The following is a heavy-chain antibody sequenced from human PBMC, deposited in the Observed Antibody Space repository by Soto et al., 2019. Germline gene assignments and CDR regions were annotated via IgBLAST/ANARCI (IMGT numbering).Heavy chain of an antibody. J-gene: IGHJ4*02. V-gene: IGHV4-59*12. CDR1: GGSISSYY. D-gene: IGHD6-19*01. CDR2: IYYSGST. Sequence: SETLSLTCTVSGGSISSYYWSWIRQPPGKGLEWIGYIYYSGSTNYNPSLKSRVTISVHTSNSQFSLELSSVTAADTAVYYCARGLITGSHYSGGWYYFDSWGQGTQVTVSS. CDR3: ARGLITGSHYSGGWYYFDS.